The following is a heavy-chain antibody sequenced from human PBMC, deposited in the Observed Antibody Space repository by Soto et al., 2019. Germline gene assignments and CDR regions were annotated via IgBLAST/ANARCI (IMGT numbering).Heavy chain of an antibody. V-gene: IGHV3-13*01. Sequence: EVQLVESGGGLVQPGGSLRLSCAASGFTFSSYDMHWVRQATGKSLEWVSAIGTAGDTYYPDSVKGRFTISRETAKNSLYLHMNSLRAGDTVVYYCTRVPWQLTDGQYFYYGMDVWGQGTTVTVSS. CDR3: TRVPWQLTDGQYFYYGMDV. J-gene: IGHJ6*02. D-gene: IGHD2-15*01. CDR2: IGTAGDT. CDR1: GFTFSSYD.